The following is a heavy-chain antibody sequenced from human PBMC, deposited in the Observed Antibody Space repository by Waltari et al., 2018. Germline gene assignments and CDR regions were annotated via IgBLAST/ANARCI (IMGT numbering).Heavy chain of an antibody. V-gene: IGHV3-23*03. CDR2: IYSGGST. CDR1: GFTFSSYA. J-gene: IGHJ6*03. CDR3: AKGRIAAAGTIYYYYYYYMDV. Sequence: EVQLLESGGGLVQPGGSLRLSCAASGFTFSSYAMSWVRQAPGKGLGWVSVIYSGGSTYYADSVKGRFTISRDNSKNTLYLQMNSLRAEDTAVYYCAKGRIAAAGTIYYYYYYYMDVWGKGTTVTVSS. D-gene: IGHD6-13*01.